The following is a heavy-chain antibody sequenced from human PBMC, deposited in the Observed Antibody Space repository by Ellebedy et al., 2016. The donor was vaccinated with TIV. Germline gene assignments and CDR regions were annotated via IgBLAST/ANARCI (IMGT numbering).Heavy chain of an antibody. J-gene: IGHJ4*02. V-gene: IGHV3-7*01. D-gene: IGHD1-1*01. Sequence: PGGSLRLSCAVSGFTFSNSWMSWVRQAPGQGLEWVANMNGDGNERYYVDSVEGRFTISRDNTRNSLYLQMNSLRADDTAVYYCTKDGSGTMNFWGQGTLVTVSS. CDR1: GFTFSNSW. CDR2: MNGDGNER. CDR3: TKDGSGTMNF.